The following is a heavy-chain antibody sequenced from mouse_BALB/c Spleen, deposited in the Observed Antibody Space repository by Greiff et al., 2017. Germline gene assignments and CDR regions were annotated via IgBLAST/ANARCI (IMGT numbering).Heavy chain of an antibody. CDR2: IRNKANGYTT. J-gene: IGHJ3*01. CDR1: GFTFTDYY. CDR3: ARAGYGSLFAY. Sequence: EVMLVESGGGLVQPGGSLRLSCATSGFTFTDYYMSWVRQPPGKALEWLGFIRNKANGYTTEYSASVKGRFTISRDNSQSILYLQMNTLRAEDSATYYCARAGYGSLFAYWGQGTLVTVSA. D-gene: IGHD1-1*01. V-gene: IGHV7-3*02.